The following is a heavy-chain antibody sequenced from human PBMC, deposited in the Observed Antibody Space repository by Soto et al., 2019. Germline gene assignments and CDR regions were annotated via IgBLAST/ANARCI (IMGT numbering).Heavy chain of an antibody. CDR3: ARDNRMAYYIWGSYPTGGNDAFDI. D-gene: IGHD3-16*02. CDR2: ISAYNGNT. Sequence: ASVKVSCKASGYTFTSYGISWVRQAPGQGLEWMGWISAYNGNTNYAQKPQGRVTMTTDTSTSTAYMELRSLRSDDTAVYYCARDNRMAYYIWGSYPTGGNDAFDIWGQGTMVTVSS. V-gene: IGHV1-18*01. J-gene: IGHJ3*02. CDR1: GYTFTSYG.